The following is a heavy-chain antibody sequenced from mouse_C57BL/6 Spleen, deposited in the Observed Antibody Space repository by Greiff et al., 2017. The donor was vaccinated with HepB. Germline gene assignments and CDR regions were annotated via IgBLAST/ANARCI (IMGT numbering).Heavy chain of an antibody. CDR3: ARGTGTGYFDY. J-gene: IGHJ2*01. V-gene: IGHV1-52*01. CDR1: GYTFTSYW. CDR2: IDPSDSET. D-gene: IGHD4-1*01. Sequence: VQLQQSGAELVRPGSSVKLSCKASGYTFTSYWMHWVKQRPIQGLEWIGNIDPSDSETHYNQKFKDKATLTVDKSSSTAYMQLSSLTSEDSAVYYCARGTGTGYFDYWGQGTTLTVSS.